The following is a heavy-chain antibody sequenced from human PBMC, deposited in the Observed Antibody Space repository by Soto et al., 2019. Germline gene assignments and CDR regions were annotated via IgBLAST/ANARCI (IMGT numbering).Heavy chain of an antibody. CDR1: GHTLTEFS. V-gene: IGHV1-24*01. J-gene: IGHJ6*02. CDR2: FDPEGGEA. CDR3: ARDGVPTIRGYCSSTSCFISKGYYGMDV. D-gene: IGHD2-2*01. Sequence: ASVKVSCKISGHTLTEFSIHWVRQAPGKGLEWMGGFDPEGGEAIYAQKWHGRVTVTEDAVTDTAYMELSGLKSDDTAVYYCARDGVPTIRGYCSSTSCFISKGYYGMDVWRQGTTVTVSS.